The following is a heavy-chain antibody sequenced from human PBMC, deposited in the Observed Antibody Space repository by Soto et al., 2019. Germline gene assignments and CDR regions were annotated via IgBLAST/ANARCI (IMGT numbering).Heavy chain of an antibody. Sequence: SVKVSRKASGGTLSSYAISWVRQAPGQGLEWMGGIIPIFGTANYAQKFQGRVTINADESTSTAYMELSSLRSEDTAVYYCARVDNYYDILTGYHGNYYNYYSCMDVWGQ. V-gene: IGHV1-69*13. CDR2: IIPIFGTA. CDR1: GGTLSSYA. J-gene: IGHJ6*02. CDR3: ARVDNYYDILTGYHGNYYNYYSCMDV. D-gene: IGHD3-9*01.